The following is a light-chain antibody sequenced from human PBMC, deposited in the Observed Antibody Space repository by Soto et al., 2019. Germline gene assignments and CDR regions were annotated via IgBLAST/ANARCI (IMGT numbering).Light chain of an antibody. Sequence: QSVLTQPASVSESPGQSITISCTGTSSDVGAYNYVSWYQQHPGKGPKLMIYDVSNRPSGVSDRFSGSKSGNTASLTISGLQAEDEAEYYCSSYTSSNSYVFGTGTKVTVL. CDR1: SSDVGAYNY. CDR3: SSYTSSNSYV. J-gene: IGLJ1*01. V-gene: IGLV2-14*01. CDR2: DVS.